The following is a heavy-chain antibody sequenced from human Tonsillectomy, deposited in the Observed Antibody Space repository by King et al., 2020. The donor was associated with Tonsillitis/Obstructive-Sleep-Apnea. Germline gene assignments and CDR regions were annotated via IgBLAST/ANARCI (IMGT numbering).Heavy chain of an antibody. CDR1: GYTFTSYG. J-gene: IGHJ3*02. V-gene: IGHV1-18*01. Sequence: QLVQSGAEVKKPGASVKVSCKASGYTFTSYGISWVRQAPGQGLEWMGWISAYNGNTNSAQKLQGRVTMTTDTSTSTAYMELRSLRSDDTAVYHCARDRSQQQLVPPDAFDIWGQGTMVTVSS. CDR2: ISAYNGNT. CDR3: ARDRSQQQLVPPDAFDI. D-gene: IGHD6-13*01.